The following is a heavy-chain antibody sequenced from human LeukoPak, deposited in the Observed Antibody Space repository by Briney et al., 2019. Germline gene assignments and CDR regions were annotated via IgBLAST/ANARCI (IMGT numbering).Heavy chain of an antibody. J-gene: IGHJ5*02. D-gene: IGHD3-16*02. CDR2: IYTSGST. V-gene: IGHV4-61*02. CDR1: GGSISSGSYY. CDR3: ARSYYVWGSYRNNWFDP. Sequence: PSQTLSLTCTVSGGSISSGSYYWSWIRQPAGKGLEWIGRIYTSGSTNYNPSLKSRVTISVDTSKNQFSLKLSSVTAADTAAYYCARSYYVWGSYRNNWFDPWGQGTLVTVSS.